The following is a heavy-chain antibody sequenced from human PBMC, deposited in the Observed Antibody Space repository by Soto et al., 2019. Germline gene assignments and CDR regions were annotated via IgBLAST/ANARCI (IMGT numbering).Heavy chain of an antibody. CDR1: GFTFSGSA. Sequence: EVQLVESGGGLVQPGGSLKLSCAASGFTFSGSAMHWVRQASGKGREWVGRIRSKANSYATAYAASVKGRFTNSRDESKSTLYLQMSSLNTEDTAVYYCTRVRIKLWFDLRRPQLVRSDYDMDVWCQGSTVTVSS. J-gene: IGHJ6*02. CDR2: IRSKANSYAT. V-gene: IGHV3-73*02. CDR3: TRVRIKLWFDLRRPQLVRSDYDMDV. D-gene: IGHD5-18*01.